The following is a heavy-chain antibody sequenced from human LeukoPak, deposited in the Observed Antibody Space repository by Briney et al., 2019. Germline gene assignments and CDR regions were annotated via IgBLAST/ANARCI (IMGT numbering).Heavy chain of an antibody. V-gene: IGHV4-30-2*01. CDR1: GGSIRIGGYS. CDR2: LYHDETT. CDR3: ARSRGARYFFDY. J-gene: IGHJ4*02. Sequence: SETLSLTCGVSGGSIRIGGYSWSWIRQPPGEGLEWIASLYHDETTYHNPSLKNRVTISVDTSENQFSLKLTSVTAADTAVYFCARSRGARYFFDYWGQGILVTVSS. D-gene: IGHD3-10*01.